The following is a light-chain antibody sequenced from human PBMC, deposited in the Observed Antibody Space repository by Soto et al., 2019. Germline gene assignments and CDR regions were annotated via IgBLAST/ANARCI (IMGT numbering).Light chain of an antibody. CDR3: SSYTSSSTLYV. J-gene: IGLJ1*01. V-gene: IGLV2-14*01. CDR1: SSDVGDNNY. CDR2: DVT. Sequence: QSVLTQPASVSGSPGQSITISCTGTSSDVGDNNYVSWYQQHPGKAPKLMIYDVTHRPSGISNRFSGSKSGHTASLTISGLQAEEEADYYCSSYTSSSTLYVFGTGTKVTVL.